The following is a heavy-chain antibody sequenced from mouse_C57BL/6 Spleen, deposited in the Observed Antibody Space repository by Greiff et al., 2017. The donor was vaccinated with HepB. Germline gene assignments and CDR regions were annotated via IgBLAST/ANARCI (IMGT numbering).Heavy chain of an antibody. CDR2: ISSGSSTI. Sequence: EVQRVESGGGLVKPGGSLKLSCAASGFTFSDYGMHWVRQAPEKGLEWVAYISSGSSTIYYADTVKGRFTISRDNAKNTLFLQMTSLRSEDTAMYYCARPPYSNYPAWFAYWGQGTLVTVSA. V-gene: IGHV5-17*01. CDR3: ARPPYSNYPAWFAY. D-gene: IGHD2-5*01. J-gene: IGHJ3*01. CDR1: GFTFSDYG.